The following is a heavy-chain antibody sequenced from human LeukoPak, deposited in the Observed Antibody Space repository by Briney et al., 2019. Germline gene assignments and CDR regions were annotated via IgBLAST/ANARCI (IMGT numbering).Heavy chain of an antibody. J-gene: IGHJ3*02. CDR3: TRRNTADAFDI. CDR1: GFTFGDYP. Sequence: GWSLRLSCSASGFTFGDYPMTWVRQAPGMGLEWVGFIRGKAFGGKTHYAAPVKGRFTISRDDSKSIAYLQLNSLKTEDTAVYYCTRRNTADAFDIWGHGTMVTVSS. V-gene: IGHV3-49*04. D-gene: IGHD5-18*01. CDR2: IRGKAFGGKT.